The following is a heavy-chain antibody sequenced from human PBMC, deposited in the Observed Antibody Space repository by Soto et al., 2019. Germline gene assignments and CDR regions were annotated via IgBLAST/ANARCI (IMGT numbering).Heavy chain of an antibody. CDR1: GFSLSTSGMR. V-gene: IGHV2-70*04. Sequence: SGPTLVNPTQTLTLTCTFSGFSLSTSGMRVSWIRQPPGKALEWLARIDWDDDKFYSTSLKTRLTISKDTSKNQVVLTMTNMDPVDTATYYCARMKGYHYYFDYRGQGTLVAVSS. J-gene: IGHJ4*02. D-gene: IGHD2-2*01. CDR3: ARMKGYHYYFDY. CDR2: IDWDDDK.